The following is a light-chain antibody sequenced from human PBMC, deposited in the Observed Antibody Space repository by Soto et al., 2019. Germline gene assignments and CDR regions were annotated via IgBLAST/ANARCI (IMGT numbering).Light chain of an antibody. J-gene: IGLJ1*01. V-gene: IGLV2-23*02. CDR3: CSYAGSRRV. CDR2: EVS. CDR1: SSDVGSYNL. Sequence: QSALTQPASVSGSPGQSITIPCTGTSSDVGSYNLVSWYQQHPGKAPKLMIYEVSKRPSGVSNRFSGSKSGNTASLTISGLQAEDEADYYCCSYAGSRRVFGTGTKVTVL.